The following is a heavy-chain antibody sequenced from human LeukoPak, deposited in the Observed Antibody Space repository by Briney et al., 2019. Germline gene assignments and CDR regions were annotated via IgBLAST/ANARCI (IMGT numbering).Heavy chain of an antibody. D-gene: IGHD1-7*01. CDR3: ASRAGKPGNTPWCFDY. CDR2: IKQDGSER. J-gene: IGHJ4*02. Sequence: GGSLRLSCAASGFTFSNYWMTWVRQAPGKGPEWVAKIKQDGSERNYVDSVKGRFTIARDNTKNSLYLQMTSLRGEDTAVYYCASRAGKPGNTPWCFDYWGQGALVTVSS. CDR1: GFTFSNYW. V-gene: IGHV3-7*01.